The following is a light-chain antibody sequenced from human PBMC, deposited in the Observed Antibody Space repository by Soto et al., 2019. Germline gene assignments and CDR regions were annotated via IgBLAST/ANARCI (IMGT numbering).Light chain of an antibody. CDR1: QSISSN. Sequence: IVMTQSPATLSVSPGERATLSCRASQSISSNLAWYQQKPGQAPRLLIYGASSRATGIPDRFSGSGSGTDFTLTINRLEPEDFAVYYCQQFGSSPRTFGPGTKVDIK. V-gene: IGKV3-20*01. J-gene: IGKJ3*01. CDR3: QQFGSSPRT. CDR2: GAS.